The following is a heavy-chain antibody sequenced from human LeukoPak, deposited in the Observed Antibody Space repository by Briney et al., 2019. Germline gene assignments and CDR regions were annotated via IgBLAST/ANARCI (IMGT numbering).Heavy chain of an antibody. V-gene: IGHV3-23*01. D-gene: IGHD5-18*01. CDR1: EFTFSNYA. Sequence: PGGSLRLSCAASEFTFSNYAMSWVRQAPGKGLEWVSAISGSGGSTYYAHSLKGRFTISRDNSKNTLYLQMNSLRAEDTAVYYCATSRGYTYGRLDYWGQGTLVTVSS. CDR3: ATSRGYTYGRLDY. CDR2: ISGSGGST. J-gene: IGHJ4*02.